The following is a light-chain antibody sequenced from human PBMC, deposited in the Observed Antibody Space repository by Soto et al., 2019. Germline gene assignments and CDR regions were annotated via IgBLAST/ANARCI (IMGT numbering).Light chain of an antibody. V-gene: IGKV3-20*01. CDR2: GAS. Sequence: IVSTQSPGTLSLSPGERATLSCRTSQSVSSSYIGWYQQKPGQAPRLLIQGASSRATGIPDRFSGSGSGTDFTLTISRLEPEDVAVYYCQQYGRSWWTFGQGTKVEIK. CDR1: QSVSSSY. CDR3: QQYGRSWWT. J-gene: IGKJ1*01.